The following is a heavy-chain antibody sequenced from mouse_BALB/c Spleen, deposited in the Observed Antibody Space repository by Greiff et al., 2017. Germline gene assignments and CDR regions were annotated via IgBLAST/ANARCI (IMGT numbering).Heavy chain of an antibody. V-gene: IGHV1-20*02. CDR3: ARSYDYDGGAAWFAY. J-gene: IGHJ3*01. CDR1: GYSFTGYF. CDR2: INPYNGDT. D-gene: IGHD2-4*01. Sequence: VQLKESGPELVKPGASVKISCKASGYSFTGYFMNWVMQSHGKSLEWIGRINPYNGDTFYNQKFKGKATLTVDKSSSTAHMELRSLASEDSAVYYCARSYDYDGGAAWFAYWGQGTLVTVSA.